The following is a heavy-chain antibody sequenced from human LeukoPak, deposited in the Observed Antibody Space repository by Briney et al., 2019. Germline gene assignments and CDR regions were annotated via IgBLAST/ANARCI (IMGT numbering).Heavy chain of an antibody. CDR3: ARVPCSGGSCYSGYYYYGMDV. Sequence: PGASLRLSCAASGFTFSSYAMSWVRQAPGKGLEWVSAISGSGGSTYYADSVKGRFTISRDNSKNTLYLQMNSLRAEDTAVYYCARVPCSGGSCYSGYYYYGMDVWGKGTTVTVSS. J-gene: IGHJ6*04. D-gene: IGHD2-15*01. V-gene: IGHV3-23*01. CDR1: GFTFSSYA. CDR2: ISGSGGST.